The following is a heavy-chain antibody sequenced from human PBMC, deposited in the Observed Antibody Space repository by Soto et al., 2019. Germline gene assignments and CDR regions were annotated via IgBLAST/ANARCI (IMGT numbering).Heavy chain of an antibody. CDR2: IRYDGSNQ. D-gene: IGHD1-26*01. CDR1: RFTLNTYV. Sequence: QPGCSLRLSCGASRFTLNTYVMHLLLQAPGKGLEWVAGIRYDGSNQYYADSVKCQFTISRDNSKNTLYMQMDSLRADDTAVYYCGSDFPEGATYSAPSCHDMDVSGQGTTVTVYS. V-gene: IGHV3-33*01. CDR3: GSDFPEGATYSAPSCHDMDV. J-gene: IGHJ6*02.